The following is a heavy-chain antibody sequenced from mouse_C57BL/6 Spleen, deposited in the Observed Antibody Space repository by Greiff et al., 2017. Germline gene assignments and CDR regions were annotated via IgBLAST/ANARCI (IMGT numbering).Heavy chain of an antibody. CDR3: ARSVYYGSSGYYAMDY. CDR2: INPNNGGT. D-gene: IGHD1-1*01. V-gene: IGHV1-26*01. J-gene: IGHJ4*01. CDR1: GYTFTDYY. Sequence: VQLQQSGPELVKPGASVKISCKASGYTFTDYYMNWVKQSHGKSLEWIGDINPNNGGTSYNQKFKGKATLTVDKSSSTAYMELRSLTSEDSAVYYCARSVYYGSSGYYAMDYWGQGTSVTVSS.